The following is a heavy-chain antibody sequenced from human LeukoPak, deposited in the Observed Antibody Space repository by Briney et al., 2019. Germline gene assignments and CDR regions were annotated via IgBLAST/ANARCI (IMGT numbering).Heavy chain of an antibody. CDR1: GFTFSSYA. J-gene: IGHJ4*02. Sequence: GGSLRLSCAASGFTFSSYAMSWVRQAPGKGLEWVSTVSGGGVTTYYADSAKGRFTISRDNSKNTLYLQMNSLTAEDTAVYYCPKQSYASGWNPFDYWGQGILVTVSS. CDR2: VSGGGVTT. D-gene: IGHD6-19*01. CDR3: PKQSYASGWNPFDY. V-gene: IGHV3-23*01.